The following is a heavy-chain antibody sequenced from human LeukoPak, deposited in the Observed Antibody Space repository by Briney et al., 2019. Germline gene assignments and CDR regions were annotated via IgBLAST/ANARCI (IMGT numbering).Heavy chain of an antibody. CDR3: AKDKWYCSGGSCYVPDY. D-gene: IGHD2-15*01. CDR2: MSFDGSKK. J-gene: IGHJ4*02. V-gene: IGHV3-30*18. CDR1: GFTFSSYG. Sequence: GGSLRLSCVASGFTFSSYGMHWVRQAPGKGLEWVAVMSFDGSKKYYADSVKGRFTISRDNSKNTPYLQMNSLRAEDTAVYYCAKDKWYCSGGSCYVPDYWGQGTLVTVSS.